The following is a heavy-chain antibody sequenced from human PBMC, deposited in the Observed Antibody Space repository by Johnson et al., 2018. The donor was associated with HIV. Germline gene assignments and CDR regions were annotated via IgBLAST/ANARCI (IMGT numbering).Heavy chain of an antibody. CDR1: GFTFSNAW. Sequence: VQLVESGGGVVRPGGSLRLSCAASGFTFSNAWMSWVRQAPGKGLEWVGRIKSKTDGGTTDYAAPVKGRFTISRDVSKNTLYLQMNSLKTEDTAVYYCAKESEWTIFGVVTAQGAFDIWGQGTMVTVSS. D-gene: IGHD3-3*01. CDR3: AKESEWTIFGVVTAQGAFDI. CDR2: IKSKTDGGTT. J-gene: IGHJ3*02. V-gene: IGHV3-15*01.